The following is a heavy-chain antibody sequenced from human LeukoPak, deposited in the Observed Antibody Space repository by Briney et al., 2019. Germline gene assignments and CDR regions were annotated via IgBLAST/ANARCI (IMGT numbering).Heavy chain of an antibody. CDR3: ARDRVHYDVLTAPDY. Sequence: PGGSLRLSCEASGFTFSGYYMSWIRQAPGKGLEWVSYISSSGSIIYHADSVRGRFTTSRDNAKNSLYLQMNSLRVEDTAVYYCARDRVHYDVLTAPDYWGQGTLVTVSS. D-gene: IGHD3-9*01. CDR1: GFTFSGYY. J-gene: IGHJ4*02. CDR2: ISSSGSII. V-gene: IGHV3-11*01.